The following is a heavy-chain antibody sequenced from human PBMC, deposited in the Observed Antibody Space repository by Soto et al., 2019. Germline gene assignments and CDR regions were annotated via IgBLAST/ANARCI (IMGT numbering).Heavy chain of an antibody. CDR1: ADTFTGYT. V-gene: IGHV1-69*08. J-gene: IGHJ4*02. CDR2: VIPILGAS. CDR3: ARSRGSYYSNFDS. Sequence: SVKVSCKASADTFTGYTVTWVRQAPGQGLEWVGRVIPILGASNFAQKFQGRVTISADKSTDTAYMVLTGLTSEDTAVYYCARSRGSYYSNFDSWGQGTLVTVS. D-gene: IGHD3-10*01.